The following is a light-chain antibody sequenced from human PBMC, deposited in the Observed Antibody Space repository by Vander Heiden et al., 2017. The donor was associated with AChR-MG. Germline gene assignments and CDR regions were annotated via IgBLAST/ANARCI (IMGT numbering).Light chain of an antibody. CDR1: SSNIGSNY. CDR2: RNN. V-gene: IGLV1-47*01. CDR3: AAWDDSLSVYVV. J-gene: IGLJ2*01. Sequence: QSVLTHPPSASGPPGQRVPIPCSGSSSNIGSNYVYWYQQLPGTAPKLLIYRNNQRPSGVPDRFSGSKSGTSASVAISRLRAEDEADYYCAAWDDSLSVYVVFGGGTKLTVL.